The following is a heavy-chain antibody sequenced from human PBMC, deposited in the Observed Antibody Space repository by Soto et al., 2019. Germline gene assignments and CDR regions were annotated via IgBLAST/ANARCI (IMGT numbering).Heavy chain of an antibody. CDR3: AKDTMVRGVIQTRGGFDY. CDR1: GFTFSSYG. J-gene: IGHJ4*02. Sequence: GGSLRLSCAASGFTFSSYGMHWVRQAPGKGLEWVAVISYDGSNKYYADSVKGRFTISRDNSKNTLYLQMNSLRAEDTAVYYCAKDTMVRGVIQTRGGFDYWGQGTLVTVSS. CDR2: ISYDGSNK. V-gene: IGHV3-30*18. D-gene: IGHD3-10*01.